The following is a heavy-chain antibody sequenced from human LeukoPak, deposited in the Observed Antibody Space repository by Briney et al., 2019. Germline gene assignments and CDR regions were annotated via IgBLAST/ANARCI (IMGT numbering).Heavy chain of an antibody. CDR2: TDWDDDK. D-gene: IGHD6-13*01. V-gene: IGHV2-70*11. CDR3: ARIGIAAAGDHYYFDY. CDR1: GFSLSTSGMC. Sequence: SGPTLVNPTQTLTLTCTFSGFSLSTSGMCVSWIRQPPGKALEWLARTDWDDDKYYSTSLKTRLTISKDTSKNQVVLTMTNMDPVDTATYYCARIGIAAAGDHYYFDYWGQGTLVTVSS. J-gene: IGHJ4*02.